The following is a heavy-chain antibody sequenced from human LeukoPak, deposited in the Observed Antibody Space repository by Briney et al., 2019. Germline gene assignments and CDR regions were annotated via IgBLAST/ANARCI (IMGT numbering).Heavy chain of an antibody. CDR2: ISYDGSNK. CDR3: AKAEYCTGARCYSAAFAY. V-gene: IGHV3-30*18. CDR1: GFTFSNYS. J-gene: IGHJ4*02. Sequence: GGSLRLSCAASGFTFSNYSLHWVRQAPGKGLEWLAVISYDGSNKYYADSVKGRFTISRDNSKNTLYLQMNSLRAEDTAVYYCAKAEYCTGARCYSAAFAYWGQGTLVTVSS. D-gene: IGHD2-8*02.